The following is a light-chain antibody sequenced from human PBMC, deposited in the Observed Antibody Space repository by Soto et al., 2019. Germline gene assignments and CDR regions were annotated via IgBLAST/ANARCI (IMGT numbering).Light chain of an antibody. V-gene: IGKV3-11*01. Sequence: EIVLTQSPATLSLSPGERATLSCRASQSVSSYLAWYQQKPGQAPRLLIYDASNRATGIPARFSGSGSGTDLTPTISSLEPEDFAVYYCQQRSNWPPGMYTFGQGTKLEIK. CDR2: DAS. J-gene: IGKJ2*01. CDR3: QQRSNWPPGMYT. CDR1: QSVSSY.